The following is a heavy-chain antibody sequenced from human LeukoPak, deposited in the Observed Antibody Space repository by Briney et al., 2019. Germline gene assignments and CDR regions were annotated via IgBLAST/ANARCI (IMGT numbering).Heavy chain of an antibody. CDR3: ARDIRHEGYCSGGSCYSLWFDP. V-gene: IGHV4-31*03. Sequence: SETLSLTCTVSGGSISSGGYYWSWIRQRPGKGLEWIGYIYYSGSTYYNPSLKSRVTISVDTSKNQFSLKLSSVTAADTAVYYCARDIRHEGYCSGGSCYSLWFDPWGQGTLVTVSS. CDR1: GGSISSGGYY. J-gene: IGHJ5*02. D-gene: IGHD2-15*01. CDR2: IYYSGST.